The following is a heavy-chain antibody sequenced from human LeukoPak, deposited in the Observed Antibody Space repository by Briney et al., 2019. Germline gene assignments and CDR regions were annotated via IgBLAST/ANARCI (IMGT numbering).Heavy chain of an antibody. Sequence: GGSLRLSCAVSGFTLADYAMHWVRHAPGKGLEWVSGISWNSGSIGYADSVKGRFTISRDNAKNSLYLQMNSLRPEDTALYYCAKGGDGYNLYYFDYWGQGTLVTVSS. CDR2: ISWNSGSI. CDR3: AKGGDGYNLYYFDY. D-gene: IGHD5-24*01. V-gene: IGHV3-9*01. J-gene: IGHJ4*02. CDR1: GFTLADYA.